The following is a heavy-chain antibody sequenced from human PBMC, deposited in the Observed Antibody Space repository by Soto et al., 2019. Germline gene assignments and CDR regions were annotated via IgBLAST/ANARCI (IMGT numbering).Heavy chain of an antibody. J-gene: IGHJ4*02. V-gene: IGHV3-74*01. CDR2: INSDGSST. Sequence: EVQLVESGGGFVSAGGSLRLSFSASWFPFNSYWMHWVRQAPGKGLGWVSRINSDGSSTYYADSVKGRFTISRDNAKNTLYLQMNSLRAEDTAVYYCATHLPNYWGQGTLVTVSS. CDR1: WFPFNSYW. CDR3: ATHLPNY.